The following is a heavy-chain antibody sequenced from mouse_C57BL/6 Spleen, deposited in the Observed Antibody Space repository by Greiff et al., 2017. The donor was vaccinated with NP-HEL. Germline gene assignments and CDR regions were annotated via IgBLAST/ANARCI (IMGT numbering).Heavy chain of an antibody. CDR3: ASVYYYDWYFDV. Sequence: EVQLQQSGPELVKPGASVKISCKASGYTFTDYYMNWVKQSHGKSLEWIGDINPNNGGTSYNQKFKGKATLTVDKSSSTAYMELRSLTSEDSAVYYGASVYYYDWYFDVWGTGTTVTVSS. CDR2: INPNNGGT. J-gene: IGHJ1*03. D-gene: IGHD2-4*01. CDR1: GYTFTDYY. V-gene: IGHV1-26*01.